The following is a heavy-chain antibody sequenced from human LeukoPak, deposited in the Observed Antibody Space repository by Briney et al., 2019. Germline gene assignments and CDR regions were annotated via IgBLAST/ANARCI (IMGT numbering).Heavy chain of an antibody. CDR2: IYYSRSA. CDR3: ARLSCSDGSCYTHY. J-gene: IGHJ4*02. V-gene: IGHV4-59*08. D-gene: IGHD2-15*01. CDR1: GGSISSYY. Sequence: SETLSLTCTVSGGSISSYYWSWIRQPPGKGLEWIGYIYYSRSANYNPSLNSRVTMSVDTSRNQFSLKLSSVTAADTAVYYCARLSCSDGSCYTHYWGQGALVTVSS.